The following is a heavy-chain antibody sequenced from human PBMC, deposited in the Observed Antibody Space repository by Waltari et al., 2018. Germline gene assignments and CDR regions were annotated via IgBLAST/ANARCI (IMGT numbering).Heavy chain of an antibody. J-gene: IGHJ4*02. CDR3: ARERQVAVAGAYYFDY. CDR2: IYYSGST. Sequence: QLQLQESGPGLVKPSETLSLTCTVSGGSISSSSYYWGWIRQPPGKGLEWIGSIYYSGSTYYNPSLKSRFTITVDTSKNQFSLKLRSVTAADTAVYYCARERQVAVAGAYYFDYWGQGTLVTVSS. V-gene: IGHV4-39*07. D-gene: IGHD6-19*01. CDR1: GGSISSSSYY.